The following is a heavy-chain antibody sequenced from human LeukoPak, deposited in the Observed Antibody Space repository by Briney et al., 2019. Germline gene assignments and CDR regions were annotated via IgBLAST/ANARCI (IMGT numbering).Heavy chain of an antibody. V-gene: IGHV4-59*08. CDR3: AKVAAADAFDY. Sequence: SETLSLTCAVYGGSFSGYYWSWIRQPPGKGLEWIGYIYYSGSTNYNPSLKSRVTISVDTSKNQFSLKLSSVTAADTAVYYCAKVAAADAFDYWGQGTLVTVSS. J-gene: IGHJ4*02. CDR2: IYYSGST. D-gene: IGHD6-13*01. CDR1: GGSFSGYY.